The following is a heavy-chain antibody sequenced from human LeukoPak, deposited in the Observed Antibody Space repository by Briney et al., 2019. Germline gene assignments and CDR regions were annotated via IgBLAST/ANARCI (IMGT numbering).Heavy chain of an antibody. J-gene: IGHJ3*02. CDR1: GYSFTNYW. CDR2: IYPRDSDT. V-gene: IGHV5-51*01. Sequence: GESLKISCEGSGYSFTNYWIGWVRQMPGKGLEWMGIIYPRDSDTRYSPSFQGQVTISADKSISTAYLQWSSLKASDTAMYFCARLGYYGSGTFGLPDAFDIWGQGTMVTASS. D-gene: IGHD3-10*01. CDR3: ARLGYYGSGTFGLPDAFDI.